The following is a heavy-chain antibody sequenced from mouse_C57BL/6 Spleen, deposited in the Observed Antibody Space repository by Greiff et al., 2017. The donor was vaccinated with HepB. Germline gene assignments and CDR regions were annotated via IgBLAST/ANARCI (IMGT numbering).Heavy chain of an antibody. V-gene: IGHV1-80*01. Sequence: VQLVESGAELVKPGASVKISCKASGYAFSSYGMHWVKQRPGKGLEWIGQIYPGDGDTNYNGKFKGKATLTADKSSSTAYMQLSSLTSEDSAVYFCARDYFGTPFAYWGQRIPVTVSA. J-gene: IGHJ3*01. CDR3: ARDYFGTPFAY. CDR1: GYAFSSYG. D-gene: IGHD1-1*01. CDR2: IYPGDGDT.